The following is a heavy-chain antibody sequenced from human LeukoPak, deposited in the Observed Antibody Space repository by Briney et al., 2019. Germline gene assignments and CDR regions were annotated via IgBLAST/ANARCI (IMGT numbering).Heavy chain of an antibody. D-gene: IGHD2-2*01. V-gene: IGHV1-2*02. CDR1: GYTFTGYY. J-gene: IGHJ4*02. Sequence: ASVKVSCKASGYTFTGYYMHWVRQAPGQGLEWMGWINPNSGGTNYARKFQGRVTMTRDTSISTAYMELSRLRSDDTAVYYCARGVGVVPAAIHYWGQGTLVTVSS. CDR3: ARGVGVVPAAIHY. CDR2: INPNSGGT.